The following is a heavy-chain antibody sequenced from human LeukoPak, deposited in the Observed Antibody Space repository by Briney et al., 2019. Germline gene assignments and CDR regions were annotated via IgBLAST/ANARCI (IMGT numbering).Heavy chain of an antibody. CDR1: GFTFSRYW. Sequence: PGGSLRLSCAASGFTFSRYWMSWVRQAPGTGLEWVSLSGNDGSTYYADSVRGRFTISRDISKNSLYLEMSSLRTEDTALYHCASQTKYSGSAGSYWGAFDLWGQGTMVTVSS. V-gene: IGHV3-43*02. CDR2: SGNDGST. J-gene: IGHJ3*01. CDR3: ASQTKYSGSAGSYWGAFDL. D-gene: IGHD3-10*01.